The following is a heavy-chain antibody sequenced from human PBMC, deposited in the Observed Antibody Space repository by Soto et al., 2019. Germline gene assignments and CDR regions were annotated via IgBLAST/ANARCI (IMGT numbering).Heavy chain of an antibody. CDR1: GGSISSYY. Sequence: PSETLSLTCTVSGGSISSYYWSWIRQPPGKGLEWIGYIYYSGSTYYNPSLKSRVTISVDTSKNQFSLKLSSVTAADTAVYYCARDSKSGWYFDWGQGTLVTVSS. D-gene: IGHD6-19*01. V-gene: IGHV4-59*12. CDR3: ARDSKSGWYFD. J-gene: IGHJ4*02. CDR2: IYYSGST.